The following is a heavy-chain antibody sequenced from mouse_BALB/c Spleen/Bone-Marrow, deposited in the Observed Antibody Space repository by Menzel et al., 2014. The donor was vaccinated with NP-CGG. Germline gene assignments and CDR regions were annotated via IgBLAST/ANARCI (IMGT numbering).Heavy chain of an antibody. CDR3: ARDRGTTRAMDY. CDR2: IWAGGST. V-gene: IGHV2-9*02. D-gene: IGHD1-1*01. CDR1: GFSLTSYG. Sequence: VQLQQSGPGLVAPSQSLSITCTVSGFSLTSYGVHWVRQPPGKGLEWLGVIWAGGSTNCNSALMSRLSISKDNSKSQVFLKMNSLQTDDTAMYYCARDRGTTRAMDYWGQGTSVTVSS. J-gene: IGHJ4*01.